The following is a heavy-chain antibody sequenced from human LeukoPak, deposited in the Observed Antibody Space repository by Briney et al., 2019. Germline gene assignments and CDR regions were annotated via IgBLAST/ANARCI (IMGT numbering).Heavy chain of an antibody. V-gene: IGHV1-2*02. J-gene: IGHJ4*02. Sequence: ASAKVSCKASGYTFTGYYMHWVRQAPGQGLEWMGWINPNSGGTNYAQKFQGRVTMTRDTSISTAYMELSRLRSDDTAAYYCARVRYYDFWSGVFDYWAREPWSPSPQ. CDR3: ARVRYYDFWSGVFDY. CDR2: INPNSGGT. CDR1: GYTFTGYY. D-gene: IGHD3-3*01.